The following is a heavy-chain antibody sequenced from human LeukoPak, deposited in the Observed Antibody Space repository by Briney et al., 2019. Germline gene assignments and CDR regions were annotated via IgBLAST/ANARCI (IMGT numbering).Heavy chain of an antibody. CDR1: GYTFSSYG. D-gene: IGHD3-3*01. V-gene: IGHV1-18*01. J-gene: IGHJ4*02. CDR3: ARETASGYLGFDF. Sequence: ASVKVSCKTSGYTFSSYGITWVRQPPGQGLEWMGWISAYGHTKLARNLQARVTVTIDTSTTTAYMELRSLSSDDTAVFCARETASGYLGFDFWGQGTLITVSS. CDR2: ISAYGHT.